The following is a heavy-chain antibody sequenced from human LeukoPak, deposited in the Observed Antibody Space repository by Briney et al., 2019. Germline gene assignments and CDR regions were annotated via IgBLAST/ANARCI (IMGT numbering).Heavy chain of an antibody. CDR3: ARDPRSSGWPFPLAGG. D-gene: IGHD6-19*01. Sequence: SETLSLTCSVSGGSISPYYWSWIRQPPGKGLEWIGYVSYRGHTNYNPSLESRVTISLDTSKNQFSVKLNSVTAADTGVYYCARDPRSSGWPFPLAGGWGQGTLVTVSS. CDR2: VSYRGHT. V-gene: IGHV4-59*01. CDR1: GGSISPYY. J-gene: IGHJ4*02.